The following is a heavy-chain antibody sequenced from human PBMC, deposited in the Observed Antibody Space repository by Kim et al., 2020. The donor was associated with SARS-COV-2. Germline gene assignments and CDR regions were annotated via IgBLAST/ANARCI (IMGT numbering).Heavy chain of an antibody. Sequence: GGSLRLSCAASGFTFSSYAMHWVRQAPGKGLEWVAVISYDGSNKYYADSVKGRFTISRDNSKNTLYLQMNSLRAEDTAVYYCARAVYYDILTGYYMDQHNNWFDPWGQGTLVTVSS. V-gene: IGHV3-30-3*01. J-gene: IGHJ5*02. CDR1: GFTFSSYA. CDR3: ARAVYYDILTGYYMDQHNNWFDP. D-gene: IGHD3-9*01. CDR2: ISYDGSNK.